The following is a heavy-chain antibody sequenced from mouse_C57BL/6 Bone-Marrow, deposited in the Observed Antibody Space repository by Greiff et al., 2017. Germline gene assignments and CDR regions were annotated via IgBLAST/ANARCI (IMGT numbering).Heavy chain of an antibody. J-gene: IGHJ1*03. CDR2: IDPETGGT. D-gene: IGHD1-1*01. V-gene: IGHV1-15*01. Sequence: QVQLQQSGAELVRPGASVTLSCKASGYTFTDYEMHWVKQTPVHGLEWIGAIDPETGGTAYNQKFKGKAILTADKSSSTAYMELRSLTSEDSAVYYCTRDGIYYGSSYWYFDVWGTGTTVTVSS. CDR3: TRDGIYYGSSYWYFDV. CDR1: GYTFTDYE.